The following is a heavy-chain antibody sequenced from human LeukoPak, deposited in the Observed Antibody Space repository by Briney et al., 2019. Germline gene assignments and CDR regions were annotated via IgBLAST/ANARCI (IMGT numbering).Heavy chain of an antibody. CDR1: GFTYSSYA. J-gene: IGHJ4*02. Sequence: GGSLRLSCAASGFTYSSYAMSWVRQAPGKGLEWVSGISGSGTSTYYADSVKGRFTISRDNSKNTLYLQMNSLRAEDTAVYYCAKDPAPLRYFDWLLPHDYWGQGTLVTVSS. V-gene: IGHV3-23*01. CDR3: AKDPAPLRYFDWLLPHDY. D-gene: IGHD3-9*01. CDR2: ISGSGTST.